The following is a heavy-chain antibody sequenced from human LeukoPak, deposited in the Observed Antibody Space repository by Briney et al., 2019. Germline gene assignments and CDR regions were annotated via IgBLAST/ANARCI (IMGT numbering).Heavy chain of an antibody. CDR2: IDPSDSYT. D-gene: IGHD3-10*01. J-gene: IGHJ3*02. CDR3: ARTYGSGIGNTFDI. V-gene: IGHV5-10-1*01. CDR1: GSIFTAYW. Sequence: GAPLQISCQGSGSIFTAYWISWVRQLPGKGLEWMGRIDPSDSYTNYSPSFQGHVTISADRSITTAYLQWSSLKASDTAMYYCARTYGSGIGNTFDIWGQGTMVTVSS.